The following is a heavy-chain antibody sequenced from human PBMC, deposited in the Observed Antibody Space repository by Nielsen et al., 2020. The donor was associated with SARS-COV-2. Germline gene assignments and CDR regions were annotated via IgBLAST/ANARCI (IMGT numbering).Heavy chain of an antibody. CDR3: TKGASVGATRLFFDY. J-gene: IGHJ4*02. V-gene: IGHV3-43*02. CDR2: IAGDGGST. CDR1: GFTFDDYA. Sequence: GGSLRLSCAASGFTFDDYAMHWVRQAPGKGLEWVSLIAGDGGSTYYADSVKGRFTISRDNSKNSLYLQMNSLRSEDTALYYCTKGASVGATRLFFDYWGQGTLVTVSS. D-gene: IGHD1-26*01.